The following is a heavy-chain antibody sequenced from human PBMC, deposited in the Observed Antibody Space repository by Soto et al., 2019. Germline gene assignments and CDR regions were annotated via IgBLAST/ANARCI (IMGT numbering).Heavy chain of an antibody. CDR1: GFTLSNHW. CDR3: VRGSSQWVGMDY. D-gene: IGHD1-26*01. V-gene: IGHV3-74*01. Sequence: WGSLRLSCAASGFTLSNHWMHWVRQAPGKGLVWVSSIHGGGSVSSYADSVKGRFNSTSDNAENTLHLKMNGLRGEDSAIYYWVRGSSQWVGMDYWG. CDR2: IHGGGSVS. J-gene: IGHJ6*04.